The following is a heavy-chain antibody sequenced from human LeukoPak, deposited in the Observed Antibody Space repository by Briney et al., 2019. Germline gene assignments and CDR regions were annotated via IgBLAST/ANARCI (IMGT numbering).Heavy chain of an antibody. D-gene: IGHD3-10*01. CDR1: GFTFSSYS. Sequence: SGGSLRLSCAASGFTFSSYSMNWVRQAPGKGLEWVSSISSSSYIYYADSVKGRFTISRDNAKNSLYLQMNSLRAEDTAVYYCARDSSYYYGSGRFDYWGQGTLVTVSS. V-gene: IGHV3-21*01. CDR2: ISSSSYI. J-gene: IGHJ4*02. CDR3: ARDSSYYYGSGRFDY.